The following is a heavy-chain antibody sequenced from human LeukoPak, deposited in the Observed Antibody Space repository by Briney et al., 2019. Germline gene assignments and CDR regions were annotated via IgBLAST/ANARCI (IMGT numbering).Heavy chain of an antibody. V-gene: IGHV4-39*07. CDR2: IYYSGST. CDR3: ARDMTTLVYAFDI. J-gene: IGHJ3*02. CDR1: GGSISSSSYY. Sequence: SETLSLTCTVSGGSISSSSYYWGWIRQPPGKGLEWIGNIYYSGSTYYHPSLKSRVTMSVDTSKNQFSLKLTSVTAADTAVYYCARDMTTLVYAFDIWGQGTMVTVSS. D-gene: IGHD1-1*01.